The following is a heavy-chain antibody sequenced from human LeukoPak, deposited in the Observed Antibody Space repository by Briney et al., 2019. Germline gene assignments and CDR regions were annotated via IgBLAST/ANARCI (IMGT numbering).Heavy chain of an antibody. CDR2: IGSAGDT. Sequence: GGSLRLSCAASGFTFSSYDMHRVRQATGKGLEWVSGIGSAGDTYYPDSVKGRFTISRENAKNSLYLQMNSLRAGDTAVYYCARSFGELGNAFDIWGQGTVVTVSS. D-gene: IGHD3-10*01. V-gene: IGHV3-13*01. J-gene: IGHJ3*02. CDR1: GFTFSSYD. CDR3: ARSFGELGNAFDI.